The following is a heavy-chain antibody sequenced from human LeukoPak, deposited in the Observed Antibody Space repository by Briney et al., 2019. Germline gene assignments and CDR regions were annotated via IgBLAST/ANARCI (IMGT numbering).Heavy chain of an antibody. Sequence: GESLKISCKGSEYSFTNYWTSWVRQTPGKGLEWMGRIDPTDSYTNYSPSFQGHVTISIDKSISTAYLQWSSLKASDTAIYYCARGKGGYSYGSYYYYGMDVWGQGTTVTVSS. D-gene: IGHD5-18*01. CDR1: EYSFTNYW. CDR3: ARGKGGYSYGSYYYYGMDV. J-gene: IGHJ6*02. CDR2: IDPTDSYT. V-gene: IGHV5-10-1*01.